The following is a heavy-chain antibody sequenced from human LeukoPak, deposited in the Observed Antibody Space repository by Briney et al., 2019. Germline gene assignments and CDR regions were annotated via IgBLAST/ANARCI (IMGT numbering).Heavy chain of an antibody. J-gene: IGHJ5*02. V-gene: IGHV3-11*06. D-gene: IGHD3-16*02. CDR1: GFTFSDYY. CDR3: ATLYYDYVWGSYRPGDYWFDP. Sequence: AGSLRLSCAASGFTFSDYYMSWIRQAPGKGLEWVSYISSSSSYTNYADSVKGRFTISRDNAKSSLYLQMNSLRAEDTAVYYCATLYYDYVWGSYRPGDYWFDPWGQGTLVTVSS. CDR2: ISSSSSYT.